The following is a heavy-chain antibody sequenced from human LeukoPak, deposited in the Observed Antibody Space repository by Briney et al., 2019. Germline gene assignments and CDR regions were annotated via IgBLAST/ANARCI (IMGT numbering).Heavy chain of an antibody. V-gene: IGHV1-69*01. CDR2: IIPIFGTA. D-gene: IGHD2-2*01. CDR1: GGTFSSYA. Sequence: SVKVSCKASGGTFSSYAISWVRQAPGQGLEWMGGIIPIFGTANYAQKFQGRVTITADESTSTAYMELSSLRSEDTAVYYCASPHPRYSRYCSSTSCHYYMDVWGKGTTVTVSS. CDR3: ASPHPRYSRYCSSTSCHYYMDV. J-gene: IGHJ6*03.